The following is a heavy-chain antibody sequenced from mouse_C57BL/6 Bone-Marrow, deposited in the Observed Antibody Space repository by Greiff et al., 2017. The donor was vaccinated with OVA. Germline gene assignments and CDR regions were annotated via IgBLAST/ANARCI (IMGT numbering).Heavy chain of an antibody. V-gene: IGHV1-64*01. CDR3: ARPRQLRLLDY. D-gene: IGHD3-2*02. Sequence: QVQLQQPGAELVKPGASVKLSCKASGYTFTSYWMHWVKQRPGQGLEWIGMIHPNSGSTNYNEKFKSKATLTVDKSSSTAYMQLSSLTSEDSAVYYCARPRQLRLLDYWGQGTSVTVSS. CDR2: IHPNSGST. CDR1: GYTFTSYW. J-gene: IGHJ4*01.